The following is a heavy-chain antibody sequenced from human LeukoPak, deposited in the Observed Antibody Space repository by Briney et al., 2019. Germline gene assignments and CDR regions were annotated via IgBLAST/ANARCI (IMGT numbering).Heavy chain of an antibody. V-gene: IGHV3-74*01. Sequence: PGGSLRLSCATSGFTFSTSWMHWVHQAPGKGLVWVSRINTDGNTRDYADSVKGRFTISRDNAKNTLYLQMNSLRAEDTAVYYCVRDMGYYDKVWGQGTLVTVSS. J-gene: IGHJ4*02. CDR1: GFTFSTSW. CDR2: INTDGNTR. CDR3: VRDMGYYDKV. D-gene: IGHD3-22*01.